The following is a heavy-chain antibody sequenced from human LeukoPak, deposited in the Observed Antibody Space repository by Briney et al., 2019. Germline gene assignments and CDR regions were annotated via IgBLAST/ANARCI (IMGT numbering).Heavy chain of an antibody. CDR1: GGSVSSDSYY. V-gene: IGHV4-61*01. CDR3: ARESGQAADYYYYGMDV. CDR2: IYYSGST. Sequence: PSETLSLTSTVSGGSVSSDSYYWSWIRQPPGKGLEWIGYIYYSGSTNYNPSLKSRVTISVDTSKNQFSLKLSSVTAADTAVYYCARESGQAADYYYYGMDVWGQGTTVTVSS. D-gene: IGHD6-13*01. J-gene: IGHJ6*02.